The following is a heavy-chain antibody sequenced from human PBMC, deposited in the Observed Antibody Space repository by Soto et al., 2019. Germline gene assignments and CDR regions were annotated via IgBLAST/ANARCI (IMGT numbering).Heavy chain of an antibody. CDR1: GGSFSGYY. V-gene: IGHV4-34*01. CDR3: ARDSPIWDYYYYMDV. Sequence: SLTCAVYGGSFSGYYWSWIRQPPGKGLEWIGEINHSGSTNYNPSLKSRVTISVDTSKNQFSLKLSSVTAADTAVYYCARDSPIWDYYYYMDVWGKGTTVTVSS. D-gene: IGHD2-2*02. CDR2: INHSGST. J-gene: IGHJ6*03.